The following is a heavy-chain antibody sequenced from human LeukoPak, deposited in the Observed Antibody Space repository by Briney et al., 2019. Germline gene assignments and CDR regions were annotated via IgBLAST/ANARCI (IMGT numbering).Heavy chain of an antibody. D-gene: IGHD1-26*01. Sequence: GGSLRLSCAVSGFTFSSYWMHWVRQAPGKGLVWVSRINRDGSSTSYADSVKRRFTISRDNTKNTLHLQMNSLRAEDTAVYYCARVAEGGDPRRVGAIDYWGQGTLVTVSS. CDR2: INRDGSST. V-gene: IGHV3-74*01. J-gene: IGHJ4*02. CDR3: ARVAEGGDPRRVGAIDY. CDR1: GFTFSSYW.